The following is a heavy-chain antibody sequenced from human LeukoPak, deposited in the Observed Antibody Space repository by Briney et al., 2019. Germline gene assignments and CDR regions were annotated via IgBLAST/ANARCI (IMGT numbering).Heavy chain of an antibody. J-gene: IGHJ3*02. CDR1: GGSISSYY. V-gene: IGHV4-59*01. D-gene: IGHD2-15*01. CDR2: IYYSGST. Sequence: SKTLSLTCTVSGGSISSYYWSWLRQPPGKGLEWIGYIYYSGSTNYNPSLKSRVTISVDTSKNQFSLKLSSVTAADTAVYYCARVLVAATRWNAFDIWGQGTMVTVSS. CDR3: ARVLVAATRWNAFDI.